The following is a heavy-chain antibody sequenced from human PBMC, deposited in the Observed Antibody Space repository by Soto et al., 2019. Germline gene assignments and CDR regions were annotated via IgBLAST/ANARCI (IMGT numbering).Heavy chain of an antibody. Sequence: QVQLQESGPGLVKPSETLSLTCTVSGGSISSYYWSWIRQPPGKGLEWIGYIYYSGSTNYNPSLKSLVTISVDTSKNQFSLNLSSVTAADTAMYYCARNIAARPYYFDYWGQGTLVTVSS. V-gene: IGHV4-59*01. CDR3: ARNIAARPYYFDY. CDR1: GGSISSYY. CDR2: IYYSGST. J-gene: IGHJ4*02. D-gene: IGHD6-6*01.